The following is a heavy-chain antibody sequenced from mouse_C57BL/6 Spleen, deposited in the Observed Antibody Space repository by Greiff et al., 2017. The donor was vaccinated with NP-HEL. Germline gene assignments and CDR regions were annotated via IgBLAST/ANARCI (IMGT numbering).Heavy chain of an antibody. J-gene: IGHJ4*01. CDR2: IYPGDGDT. D-gene: IGHD2-5*01. CDR1: GYAFSSYW. V-gene: IGHV1-80*01. Sequence: VQLQQSGAELVKPGASVKISCKASGYAFSSYWMNWVKQRPGKGLEWIGQIYPGDGDTNYNGKFEGKATLTADKSSSTAYMQLSSLTSEDSAVYFCARGNYSNYYAMDYWGQGTSVTVSS. CDR3: ARGNYSNYYAMDY.